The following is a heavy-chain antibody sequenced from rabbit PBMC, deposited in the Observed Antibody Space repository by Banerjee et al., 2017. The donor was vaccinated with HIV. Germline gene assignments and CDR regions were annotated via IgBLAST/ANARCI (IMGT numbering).Heavy chain of an antibody. D-gene: IGHD1-1*01. CDR3: ARDHDSSGGYVFDL. Sequence: QQQLEESGGGLVKPGGTLTLTCKASGIDFSNYVYICWVRQAPGKGLEWIACIYTAIGFTTYYANWAKGRFTISKTSSTTVTLQMASLTAADTATYFCARDHDSSGGYVFDLWGPGTLVTVS. V-gene: IGHV1S45*01. J-gene: IGHJ4*01. CDR2: IYTAIGFTT. CDR1: GIDFSNYVY.